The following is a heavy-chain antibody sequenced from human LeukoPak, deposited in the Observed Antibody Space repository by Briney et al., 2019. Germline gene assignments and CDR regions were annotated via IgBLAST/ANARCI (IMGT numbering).Heavy chain of an antibody. V-gene: IGHV1-2*02. J-gene: IGHJ4*02. CDR3: ARANALYCSSTSCLFDY. Sequence: ASVKVSCKASGYTFTGYYMHWVRQAPGQGLEWMAWINPNSGGTYYAQNFHGRITMTRGTSISTAYMELSRLRSDDTAIYYCARANALYCSSTSCLFDYWGQGTLVTVSS. CDR2: INPNSGGT. D-gene: IGHD2-2*01. CDR1: GYTFTGYY.